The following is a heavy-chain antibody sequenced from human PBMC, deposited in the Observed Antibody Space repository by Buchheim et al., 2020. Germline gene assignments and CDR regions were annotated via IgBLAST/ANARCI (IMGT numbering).Heavy chain of an antibody. Sequence: QVQLVESGGGVVQPGRSLRLSCAASGFTFSSYAMHWVRQAPGKGLEWVAVISYDGSNKYYADSVKGRFTISRDNSKNTLYLQMNSLRGEDTAVYYCVKFRGSPDPGYYHMDVWGKGTT. CDR1: GFTFSSYA. D-gene: IGHD2-15*01. CDR2: ISYDGSNK. V-gene: IGHV3-30-3*02. CDR3: VKFRGSPDPGYYHMDV. J-gene: IGHJ6*03.